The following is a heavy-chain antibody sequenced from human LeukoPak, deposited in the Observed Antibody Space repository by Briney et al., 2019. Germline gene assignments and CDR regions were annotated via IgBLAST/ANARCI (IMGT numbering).Heavy chain of an antibody. V-gene: IGHV4-59*08. Sequence: PSETLSLTCTVSGGSISSYYWSWIRQPPGKGLEWIGYIYYSGSTNYNPSLKSRVTISVDTSKNQFSLKLSSVTAADTAVYYCARLRGGEYCGGDCYIDYWGQGTLVTLSS. CDR1: GGSISSYY. CDR3: ARLRGGEYCGGDCYIDY. J-gene: IGHJ4*02. D-gene: IGHD2-21*02. CDR2: IYYSGST.